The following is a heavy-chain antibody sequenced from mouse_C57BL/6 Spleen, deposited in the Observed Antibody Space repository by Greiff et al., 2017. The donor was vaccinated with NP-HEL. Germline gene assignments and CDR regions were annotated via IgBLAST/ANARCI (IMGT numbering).Heavy chain of an antibody. CDR3: ARHEWDYYGSSYGYFDV. D-gene: IGHD1-1*01. CDR1: GYTFTEYT. Sequence: VQLQQSGAELVKPGASVKLSCKASGYTFTEYTIHWVKQRSGQGLEWIGWFYPGSGSIKYNEKFKDKATLTADKSSSTVYMELSRLTSEDSAVYFCARHEWDYYGSSYGYFDVWGTGTTVTVSS. V-gene: IGHV1-62-2*01. CDR2: FYPGSGSI. J-gene: IGHJ1*03.